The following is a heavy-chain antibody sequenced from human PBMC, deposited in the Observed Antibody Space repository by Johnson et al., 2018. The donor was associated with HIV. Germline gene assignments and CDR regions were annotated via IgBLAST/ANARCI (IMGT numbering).Heavy chain of an antibody. J-gene: IGHJ3*02. CDR1: GFTVSSNY. CDR2: IYSGGST. Sequence: VQLVESGGGLVQPGGSLRLSCAASGFTVSSNYMSWVRQAPGKGLEWVSVIYSGGSTYYADSVKGRFTISRDNSKNTLYLQMNSLRAEDTAVYHCARAGAGYGGHDAFDIWGQGTMVTVSS. CDR3: ARAGAGYGGHDAFDI. D-gene: IGHD4-23*01. V-gene: IGHV3-66*01.